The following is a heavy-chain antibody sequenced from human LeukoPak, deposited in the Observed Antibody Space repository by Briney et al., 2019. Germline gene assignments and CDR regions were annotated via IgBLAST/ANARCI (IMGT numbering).Heavy chain of an antibody. D-gene: IGHD4-17*01. Sequence: GGSLRLSCAASGFTFSTYSMNWVRQAPGKGLEWFSSITSSSTSIYFADSVKGRFTISRDNAKNSLYLQMNSLRAEDTAVYYCARIAVTYTFDYWGQGTLVTVSS. J-gene: IGHJ4*02. CDR1: GFTFSTYS. CDR3: ARIAVTYTFDY. V-gene: IGHV3-21*01. CDR2: ITSSSTSI.